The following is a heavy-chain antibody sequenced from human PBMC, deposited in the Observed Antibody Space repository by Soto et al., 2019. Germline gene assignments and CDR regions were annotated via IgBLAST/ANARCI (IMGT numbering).Heavy chain of an antibody. CDR2: INHSGST. V-gene: IGHV4-34*01. J-gene: IGHJ4*02. CDR1: GGSFSGYY. Sequence: SETLSLTCAVYGGSFSGYYWSWIRQPPGKGLEWIGEINHSGSTDYNPSLKSRVTISVDTSKNQFSLKLSSVTAADTAVYYCARGRGRIAARPRIDYWGQGTLVTVSS. D-gene: IGHD6-6*01. CDR3: ARGRGRIAARPRIDY.